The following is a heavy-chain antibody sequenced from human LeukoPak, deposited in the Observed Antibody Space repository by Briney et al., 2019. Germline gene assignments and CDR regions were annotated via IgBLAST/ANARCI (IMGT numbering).Heavy chain of an antibody. CDR2: IYYSGST. CDR3: ARIGGSYSYYFDY. Sequence: PSETLSLTCTVSGGSISSSSYYWGWIRQPPGKGLEWIGYIYYSGSTNYNPSLKSRVTISVDTSKNQFSLKLSSVTAADTAVYYCARIGGSYSYYFDYWGQGTLVTVSS. V-gene: IGHV4-61*05. CDR1: GGSISSSSYY. J-gene: IGHJ4*02. D-gene: IGHD1-26*01.